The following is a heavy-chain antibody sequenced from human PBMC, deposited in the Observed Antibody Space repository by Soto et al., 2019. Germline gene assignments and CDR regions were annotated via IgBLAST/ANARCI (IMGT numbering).Heavy chain of an antibody. Sequence: SETLSLTCTVSGGSISSSSYYWGWIRQPPGKGLEWIGSIYYSGSTYYNPSLKSRVTISVDTSKNQFSLKLSSVTAADTAVFFCFFFFSGGYGYGFYYYGMDVWGQGTTVPVSS. V-gene: IGHV4-39*01. J-gene: IGHJ6*02. CDR1: GGSISSSSYY. D-gene: IGHD5-18*01. CDR3: FFFFSGGYGYGFYYYGMDV. CDR2: IYYSGST.